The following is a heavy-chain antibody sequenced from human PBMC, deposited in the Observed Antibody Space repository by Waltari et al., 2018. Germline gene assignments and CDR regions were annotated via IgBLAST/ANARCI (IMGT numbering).Heavy chain of an antibody. J-gene: IGHJ6*02. V-gene: IGHV1-24*01. CDR2: FDPEDGET. CDR1: GYTLTELS. D-gene: IGHD6-19*01. Sequence: QVQLVQSGAEVKKPGASVKVSCKVSGYTLTELSMHWVRQAPGKGLEWMGDFDPEDGETIYAQKFQGRVTMTEDTSTDTAYMELSSLRSEDTAVYYCATDARLDQWLVLYGMDVWGQGTTVTVSS. CDR3: ATDARLDQWLVLYGMDV.